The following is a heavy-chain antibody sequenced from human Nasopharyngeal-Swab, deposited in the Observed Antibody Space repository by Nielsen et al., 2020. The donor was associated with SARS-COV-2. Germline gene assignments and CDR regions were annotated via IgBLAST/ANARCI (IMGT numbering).Heavy chain of an antibody. Sequence: ASVKVSCKASGYTFTSYGISWVRQAPGQGLEWMGWISAYNGNTNYAQKLQGRVTMTTDTSTSTAYMELRSLRSDDTAVYYCARDFYRNYYDSSGYLDYCYYGMDVWGQGTTVTVSS. V-gene: IGHV1-18*01. CDR1: GYTFTSYG. CDR2: ISAYNGNT. J-gene: IGHJ6*02. D-gene: IGHD3-22*01. CDR3: ARDFYRNYYDSSGYLDYCYYGMDV.